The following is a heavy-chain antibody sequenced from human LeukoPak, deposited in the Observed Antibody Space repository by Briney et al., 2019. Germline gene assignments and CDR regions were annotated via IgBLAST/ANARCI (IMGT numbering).Heavy chain of an antibody. CDR1: GFSFSNYV. CDR3: ARDRDGGFAFDI. V-gene: IGHV3-64*01. Sequence: GGSLGLSCAASGFSFSNYVVQWVREPRGRGWVYVSAIMPNRETRGYANSMKGRFTISRDNSKNTLYLQMGSLRAEDMAIYYCARDRDGGFAFDIWGQGTLVTVSS. J-gene: IGHJ3*02. CDR2: IMPNRETR. D-gene: IGHD2-15*01.